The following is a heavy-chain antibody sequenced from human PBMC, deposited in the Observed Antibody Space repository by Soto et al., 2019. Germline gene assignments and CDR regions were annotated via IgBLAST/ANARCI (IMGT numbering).Heavy chain of an antibody. D-gene: IGHD2-8*02. CDR3: ARDSEVVYAIFTPRSMDV. CDR1: GYTFTGYY. CDR2: INPNSGGT. Sequence: ASVKVSCKASGYTFTGYYMHWVRQAPGQGLEWMGWINPNSGGTNYAQKFQGRVTMTRDTSISTAYMELSRLRSDDTAVYYCARDSEVVYAIFTPRSMDVWGQGTTVTVSS. V-gene: IGHV1-2*02. J-gene: IGHJ6*02.